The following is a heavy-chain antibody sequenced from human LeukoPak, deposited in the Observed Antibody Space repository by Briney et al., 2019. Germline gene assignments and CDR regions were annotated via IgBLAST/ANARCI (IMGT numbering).Heavy chain of an antibody. J-gene: IGHJ4*02. CDR2: ISYDGTKE. D-gene: IGHD2-15*01. V-gene: IGHV3-30*18. Sequence: GSLRLSCAASGFIFSSYGIHWVRQAPGKGLEWVAVISYDGTKEYYGDSVKGRFTISRDNSKNTVFLQMNSLRAEDTAVYYCAKGAGECSGGSCYGVDWGQGTLVTVSS. CDR1: GFIFSSYG. CDR3: AKGAGECSGGSCYGVD.